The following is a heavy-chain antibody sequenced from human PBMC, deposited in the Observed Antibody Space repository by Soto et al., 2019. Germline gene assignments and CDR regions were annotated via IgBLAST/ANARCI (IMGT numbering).Heavy chain of an antibody. D-gene: IGHD1-7*01. CDR2: ISGSGGST. J-gene: IGHJ5*02. Sequence: EVQLLESGGGLVQPGGSLRLSCAASGFTFSSYAMSWVRQAPGKGLEWVSAISGSGGSTYYADSVKGRFTISRDNSKNPLYLQMNSMRAEDTAVYYCAEGRGRNWNYINWFDPWGQGTLVTVSS. CDR3: AEGRGRNWNYINWFDP. V-gene: IGHV3-23*01. CDR1: GFTFSSYA.